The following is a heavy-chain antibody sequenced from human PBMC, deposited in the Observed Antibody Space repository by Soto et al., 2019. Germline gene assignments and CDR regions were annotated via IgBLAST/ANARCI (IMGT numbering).Heavy chain of an antibody. CDR3: AKDRHAYIWGSYRSKSRAPAVDA. D-gene: IGHD3-16*02. V-gene: IGHV3-23*01. CDR2: ISGSGGST. Sequence: SLRLSCAASGFTFSSYAMSWVRQAPGKGLEWVSAISGSGGSTYYADSVKGRFTISRDNSKNTLYLQMNSLRAEDTAVYYCAKDRHAYIWGSYRSKSRAPAVDAWGKGTTVTVSS. CDR1: GFTFSSYA. J-gene: IGHJ6*04.